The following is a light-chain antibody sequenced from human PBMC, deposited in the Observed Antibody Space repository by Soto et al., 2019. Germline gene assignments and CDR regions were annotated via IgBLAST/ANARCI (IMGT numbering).Light chain of an antibody. CDR3: QHRSNWPLT. J-gene: IGKJ5*01. CDR2: DAS. Sequence: EVVLAQSPATLSLSPGERATLSCRASQSVSSYLAWYQQKPGQAPRLLIYDASNRATGIPARFSGSGSGTDFTLTISSLEPEDFAVYYCQHRSNWPLTFGGGTRLEIK. CDR1: QSVSSY. V-gene: IGKV3-11*01.